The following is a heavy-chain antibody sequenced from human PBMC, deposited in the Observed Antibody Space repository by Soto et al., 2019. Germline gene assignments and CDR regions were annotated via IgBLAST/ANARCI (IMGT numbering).Heavy chain of an antibody. Sequence: ASVKVSCKASGYTFTSYGISWVRQARGQRLEWIGWIVVGSGNTNYAQKFQERVTITRDMSTSTAYMELSSLRSEDTAVYYCAATLDFWSGYSTDYWGQGTLVTVSS. CDR2: IVVGSGNT. V-gene: IGHV1-58*02. D-gene: IGHD3-3*01. CDR3: AATLDFWSGYSTDY. J-gene: IGHJ4*02. CDR1: GYTFTSYG.